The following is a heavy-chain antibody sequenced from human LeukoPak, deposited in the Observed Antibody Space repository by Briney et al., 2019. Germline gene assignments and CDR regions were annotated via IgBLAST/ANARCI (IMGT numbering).Heavy chain of an antibody. CDR1: TGFICDFY. CDR3: SSGRYRFGLCDC. J-gene: IGHJ4*02. Sequence: SETLSLTCTVYTGFICDFYWGWIRQAPGQGREGIRNIHDSGSAEENLALKSRIPISKDTFKKQFFLKVKPVTAADTALFFWSSGRYRFGLCDCWGQRTLVTVS. V-gene: IGHV4-4*08. CDR2: IHDSGSA. D-gene: IGHD5-12*01.